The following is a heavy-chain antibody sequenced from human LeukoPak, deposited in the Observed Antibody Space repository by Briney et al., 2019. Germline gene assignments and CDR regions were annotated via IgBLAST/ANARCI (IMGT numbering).Heavy chain of an antibody. V-gene: IGHV4-59*01. D-gene: IGHD3-10*01. J-gene: IGHJ4*02. Sequence: SETLSLTCTVSGGSISNYHWSWIRQPPGKGLEWIGYVYYSGSTKYNPSFKSRVTISLDTSKNQFSLKLSSVTAADMAVYYCARDSYASGNYWGQGTLVTVSS. CDR2: VYYSGST. CDR1: GGSISNYH. CDR3: ARDSYASGNY.